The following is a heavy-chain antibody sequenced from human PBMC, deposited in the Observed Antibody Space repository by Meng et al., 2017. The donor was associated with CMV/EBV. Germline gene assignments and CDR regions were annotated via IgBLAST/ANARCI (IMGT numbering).Heavy chain of an antibody. V-gene: IGHV4-39*01. Sequence: CTVSGGSISSSSYSWGWIRQPPGKGLEWIGSIYYSGSTYYNPSLKSRVTISVDTSKNQFSLKLSSVTAADTAVYYCARQYQLLHFDYWGQGTLVTVSS. D-gene: IGHD2-2*01. CDR3: ARQYQLLHFDY. J-gene: IGHJ4*02. CDR1: GGSISSSSYS. CDR2: IYYSGST.